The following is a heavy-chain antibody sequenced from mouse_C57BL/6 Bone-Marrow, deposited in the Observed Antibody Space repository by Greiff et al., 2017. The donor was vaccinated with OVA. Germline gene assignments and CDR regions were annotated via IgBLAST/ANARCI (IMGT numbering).Heavy chain of an antibody. CDR1: GYTFTDYY. Sequence: VQLQQSGAELVRPGASVKLSCKASGYTFTDYYINWVKQRPGQGLEWIARIYPGSGNTYYNEKFKGKATLTAEKSSSTAYMQLSSLTSEDSAVYFCARLDGNYWYFDVWGTGTTVTVSS. CDR2: IYPGSGNT. CDR3: ARLDGNYWYFDV. D-gene: IGHD2-1*01. J-gene: IGHJ1*03. V-gene: IGHV1-76*01.